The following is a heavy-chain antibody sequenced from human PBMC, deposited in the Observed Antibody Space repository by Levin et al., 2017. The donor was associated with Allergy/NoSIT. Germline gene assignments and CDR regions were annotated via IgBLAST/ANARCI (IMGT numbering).Heavy chain of an antibody. CDR3: ARRNYGDYYYYYYMDV. CDR2: IYYSGST. D-gene: IGHD4-17*01. Sequence: GSLRLSCTVSGGSISSYYWSWIRQPPGKGLEWIGYIYYSGSTNYNPSLKSRVTISVDTSKNQFSLKLSSVTAADTAVYYCARRNYGDYYYYYYMDVWGKGTTVTVSS. V-gene: IGHV4-59*01. J-gene: IGHJ6*03. CDR1: GGSISSYY.